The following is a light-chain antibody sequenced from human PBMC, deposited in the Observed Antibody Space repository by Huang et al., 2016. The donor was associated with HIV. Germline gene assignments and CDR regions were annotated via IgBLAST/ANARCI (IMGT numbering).Light chain of an antibody. CDR1: QFVDTY. Sequence: ELVLTQSPDTLSLSPGDRAPLSCRASQFVDTYLAWYQQKPGQAPRLLIYGASNRATGIPARFSGGGSGTDVTLTISSLETEDFAVYYCQQRSNWPPITCGQGTRLDIK. CDR2: GAS. J-gene: IGKJ5*01. CDR3: QQRSNWPPIT. V-gene: IGKV3-11*01.